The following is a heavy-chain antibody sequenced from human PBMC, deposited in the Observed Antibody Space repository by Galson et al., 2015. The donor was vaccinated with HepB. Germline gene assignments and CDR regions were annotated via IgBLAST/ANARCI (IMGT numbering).Heavy chain of an antibody. CDR3: ARDSRATFGEPNWFDP. D-gene: IGHD3-3*01. J-gene: IGHJ5*02. V-gene: IGHV3-48*01. CDR2: ISATSRTI. CDR1: GFTFSRYN. Sequence: SLRLSCAASGFTFSRYNMNWVRQVAGKGLEWISYISATSRTIEYADSVKGRFTISRDNAKNSLFLQMGSLRVEDTGVYYCARDSRATFGEPNWFDPWGQGTL.